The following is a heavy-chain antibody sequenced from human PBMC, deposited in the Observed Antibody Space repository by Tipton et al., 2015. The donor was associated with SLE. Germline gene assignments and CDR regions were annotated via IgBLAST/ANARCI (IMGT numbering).Heavy chain of an antibody. Sequence: TLSLTCTVSGGSISSHYWTWIRQPPGKGLEWIGYVYYSGSTNYNPSLKSRVTISIDTSKNQFSLDLSSVTGADTAVYYCARGSSTSDWYFDLWGRGTLVTVSS. V-gene: IGHV4-59*11. J-gene: IGHJ2*01. CDR2: VYYSGST. CDR3: ARGSSTSDWYFDL. D-gene: IGHD2-2*01. CDR1: GGSISSHY.